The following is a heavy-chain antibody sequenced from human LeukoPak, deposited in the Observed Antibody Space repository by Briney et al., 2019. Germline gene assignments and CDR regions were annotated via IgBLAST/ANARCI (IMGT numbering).Heavy chain of an antibody. Sequence: ASVKVSCKASGYTFTGYYMHWVRQAPGQGLEWMGWISPNSGGTNYAQKFQGRVTMTRDTSISTAYMELSRLRSDDTAVYYCARQLERPPVNWFDPWGQGTLVTVSS. D-gene: IGHD1-1*01. J-gene: IGHJ5*02. CDR2: ISPNSGGT. V-gene: IGHV1-2*02. CDR1: GYTFTGYY. CDR3: ARQLERPPVNWFDP.